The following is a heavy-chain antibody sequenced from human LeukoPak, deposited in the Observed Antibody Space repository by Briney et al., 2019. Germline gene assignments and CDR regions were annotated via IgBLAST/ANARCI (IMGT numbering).Heavy chain of an antibody. CDR1: GGSISSSSYY. CDR3: ARRPGVILAYYYYYMDV. CDR2: IYYSGST. Sequence: SETLSLTCTVSGGSISSSSYYWGWIRQPPGKGLEWIGSIYYSGSTYYNPSLKSRVTISVDTSKNQFSLKLSSVTAADTAVYYCARRPGVILAYYYYYMDVWGKGTTVTISS. D-gene: IGHD3-16*02. J-gene: IGHJ6*03. V-gene: IGHV4-39*07.